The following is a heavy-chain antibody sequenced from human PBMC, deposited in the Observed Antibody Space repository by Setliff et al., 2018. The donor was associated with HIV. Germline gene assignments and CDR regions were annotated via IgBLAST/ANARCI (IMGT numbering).Heavy chain of an antibody. Sequence: PSETLSLTCTVSGGSISSSNYCWGWIRQSPGKGLEWIGSVFYSGNTYYNPSLKTRVTISVNTYKNQFSLTLRSVTAADTDVYYCARDTLTMVRGVMFVPTESYLGMDVWGQGTTVTVSS. V-gene: IGHV4-39*07. J-gene: IGHJ6*02. D-gene: IGHD3-10*01. CDR2: VFYSGNT. CDR1: GGSISSSNYC. CDR3: ARDTLTMVRGVMFVPTESYLGMDV.